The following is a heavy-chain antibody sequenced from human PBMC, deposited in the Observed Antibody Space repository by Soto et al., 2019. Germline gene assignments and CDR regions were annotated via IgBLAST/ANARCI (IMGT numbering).Heavy chain of an antibody. J-gene: IGHJ4*02. Sequence: SETLSLTCTVSGGSVSSGSYYWSWIRQPPGKGLEWIGYIYYSGSTNYNPSLKSRVTISVDTSKNQFSLKLSSVTAADTAVYYCASGPVKVPADPFGWEFDYWGQGTLVTVSS. CDR2: IYYSGST. V-gene: IGHV4-61*01. CDR3: ASGPVKVPADPFGWEFDY. CDR1: GGSVSSGSYY. D-gene: IGHD2-2*01.